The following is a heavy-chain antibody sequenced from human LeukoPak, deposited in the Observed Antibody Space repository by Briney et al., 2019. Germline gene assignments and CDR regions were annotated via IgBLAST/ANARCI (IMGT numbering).Heavy chain of an antibody. D-gene: IGHD1-26*01. J-gene: IGHJ4*02. Sequence: GGSLRLSCGASEFVFDDYDMHWVRQAPGKGLEWVAFIRSDGYHTYYTDSVKGRFIITRDNFKNTLYLQMNSLRLEDMAVYYRAKPSGSGVDYWGRGTRVTVSA. CDR1: EFVFDDYD. CDR2: IRSDGYHT. CDR3: AKPSGSGVDY. V-gene: IGHV3-30*02.